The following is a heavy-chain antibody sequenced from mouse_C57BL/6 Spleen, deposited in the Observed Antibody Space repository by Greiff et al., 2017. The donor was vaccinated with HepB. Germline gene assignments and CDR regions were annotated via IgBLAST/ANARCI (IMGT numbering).Heavy chain of an antibody. CDR2: IDPSDSET. V-gene: IGHV1-52*01. D-gene: IGHD2-2*01. CDR3: ARGEDYGYDYYAMDY. J-gene: IGHJ4*01. Sequence: VQLQQPGAELVRPGSSVKLSCKASGYTFTSYWMHWVKQRPIQGLEWIGNIDPSDSETHYNQKFKDKATLTVDKSSSTAYMQLSSLTSEDSAVYYCARGEDYGYDYYAMDYWGQGTSVTVSS. CDR1: GYTFTSYW.